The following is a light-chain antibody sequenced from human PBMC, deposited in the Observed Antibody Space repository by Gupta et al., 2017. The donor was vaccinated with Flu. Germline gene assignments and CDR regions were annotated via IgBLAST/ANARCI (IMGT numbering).Light chain of an antibody. CDR3: MQALQTPRT. V-gene: IGKV2-28*01. CDR2: LGS. Sequence: SLPLTXGEXXXISCRSSQSLLHSNGYNYLDWYLQKPGQSPQLLIYLGSNRASGVPDRFSGSGSGTDFTLKISRVEAEDVGVYYCMQALQTPRTFGQGTKLEIK. CDR1: QSLLHSNGYNY. J-gene: IGKJ2*01.